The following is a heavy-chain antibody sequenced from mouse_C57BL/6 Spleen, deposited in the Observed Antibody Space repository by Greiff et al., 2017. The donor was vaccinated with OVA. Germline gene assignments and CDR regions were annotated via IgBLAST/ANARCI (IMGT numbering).Heavy chain of an antibody. CDR1: GYSFTGYY. V-gene: IGHV1-42*01. CDR3: ARDGYDFHFDY. CDR2: INPSTGGT. J-gene: IGHJ2*01. Sequence: EVQLQESGPELVKPGASVKISCKASGYSFTGYYMNWVKQSPEKSLEWIGEINPSTGGTTYNQKFKAKATLTVDKSSSTAYMQLKSLTSEDSAVYYCARDGYDFHFDYWGQGTTLTVSS. D-gene: IGHD2-2*01.